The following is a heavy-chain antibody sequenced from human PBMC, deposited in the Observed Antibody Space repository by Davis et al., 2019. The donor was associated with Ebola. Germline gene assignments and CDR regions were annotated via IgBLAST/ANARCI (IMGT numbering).Heavy chain of an antibody. J-gene: IGHJ4*02. CDR2: IYYSGST. V-gene: IGHV4-30-4*01. D-gene: IGHD3-22*01. CDR1: GGSISSGDYY. CDR3: AKDQAITMIIVGPLDY. Sequence: SETLSLTCTVSGGSISSGDYYWSWIRQPPGKGLEWIGYIYYSGSTYYNPSLKSRVTISVDTSKNQFSLKLSSVTAADTAVYYCAKDQAITMIIVGPLDYWGQGTLVTVSS.